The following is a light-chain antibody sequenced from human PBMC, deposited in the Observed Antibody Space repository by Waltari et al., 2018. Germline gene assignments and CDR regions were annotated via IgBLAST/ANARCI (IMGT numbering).Light chain of an antibody. V-gene: IGKV3-11*01. CDR3: QQRANWPLT. CDR1: QSVSSY. J-gene: IGKJ4*01. Sequence: EIVLTQSPATLSLSPGERATLSCRASQSVSSYLGWYQQKPGQAPRLLIYDASNSATGIPARFSGSGSGTDFTLTISSLEFEDFAVYYCQQRANWPLTFGGGTKVEIK. CDR2: DAS.